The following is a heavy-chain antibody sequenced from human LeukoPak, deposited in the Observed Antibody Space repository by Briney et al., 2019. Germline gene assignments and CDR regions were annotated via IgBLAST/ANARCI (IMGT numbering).Heavy chain of an antibody. CDR2: ISSSSSHI. CDR1: GLTFSSYT. CDR3: ARIYGDPLPEYFQH. Sequence: GGSLRLSCAASGLTFSSYTMNWIRQAPGKGLEWVSSISSSSSHIYYVDSVKGRFTISRDNAKNSLYLQMNSLRAEDTAVYYCARIYGDPLPEYFQHWGQGTLVTVSS. J-gene: IGHJ1*01. V-gene: IGHV3-21*01. D-gene: IGHD4-17*01.